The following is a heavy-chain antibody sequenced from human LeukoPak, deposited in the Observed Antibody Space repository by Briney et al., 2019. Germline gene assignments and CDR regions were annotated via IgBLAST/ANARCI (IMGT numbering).Heavy chain of an antibody. CDR2: MNPNSGNT. CDR3: ARGDASGSYQQGY. Sequence: ASVRVSCKASGYTFTSYYMHWVRQATGQGLEWMGWMNPNSGNTGYAQKFQGRVTMTRNTSISTAYMELSSLRSEDTAVYYCARGDASGSYQQGYWGQGTLVTVSS. J-gene: IGHJ4*02. D-gene: IGHD1-26*01. CDR1: GYTFTSYY. V-gene: IGHV1-8*02.